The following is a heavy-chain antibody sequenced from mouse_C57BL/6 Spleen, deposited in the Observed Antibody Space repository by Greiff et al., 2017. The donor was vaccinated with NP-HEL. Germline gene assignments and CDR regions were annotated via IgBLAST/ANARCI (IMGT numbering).Heavy chain of an antibody. CDR2: IDPSDSET. CDR3: ARFGVGPLDY. CDR1: GYTFTSYW. D-gene: IGHD4-1*01. J-gene: IGHJ2*01. Sequence: VQLQQPGAELVRPGSSVKLSCKASGYTFTSYWMHWVKQRPIQGLEWIGNIDPSDSETHYNQKFKDKATLTVDKSCSTAYMQLSSLTSEDAAVYYGARFGVGPLDYWGQGTTLTVSS. V-gene: IGHV1-52*01.